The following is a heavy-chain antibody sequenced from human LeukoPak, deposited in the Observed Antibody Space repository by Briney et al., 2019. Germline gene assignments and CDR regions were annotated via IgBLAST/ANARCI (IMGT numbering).Heavy chain of an antibody. CDR1: GFTFSSYG. J-gene: IGHJ1*01. Sequence: GGSLGLSCAASGFTFSSYGMHWVRQAPGKGLEWVAFIRYDGSNKYYADSVKGRFTISRDNSKNTLYLQMNSLRAEDTAVYYCAKGRSSSSRHFQHWGQGTLVTVSS. CDR3: AKGRSSSSRHFQH. V-gene: IGHV3-30*02. CDR2: IRYDGSNK. D-gene: IGHD6-6*01.